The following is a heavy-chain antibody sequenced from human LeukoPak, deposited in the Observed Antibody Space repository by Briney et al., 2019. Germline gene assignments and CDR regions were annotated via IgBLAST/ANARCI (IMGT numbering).Heavy chain of an antibody. CDR2: INHSGST. D-gene: IGHD6-13*01. V-gene: IGHV4-34*01. CDR1: GGSFSGYY. CDR3: ARRDSSSWHREVNAFDI. J-gene: IGHJ3*02. Sequence: KPSETLSLTCAVYGGSFSGYYWSWIRQPPGKGLEWIGEINHSGSTNYNPSLKSRVTISVDTSKNQFSLKLSSVTAADTAVYYCARRDSSSWHREVNAFDIWGQGTMVTVSS.